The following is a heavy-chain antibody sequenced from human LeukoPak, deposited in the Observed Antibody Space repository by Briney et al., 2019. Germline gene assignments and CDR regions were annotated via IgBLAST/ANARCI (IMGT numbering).Heavy chain of an antibody. Sequence: PGGSLRLSCAASGFSFSEHGMHWVHQAPGKGPEWVTVTWYDGSNNHYADAVKGRFTISRDNSKNTVFLEMNSLRAEDTAVCHCARDRYFGSDGFDIWGPGTMVIVSS. CDR1: GFSFSEHG. V-gene: IGHV3-33*01. D-gene: IGHD3-10*01. J-gene: IGHJ3*02. CDR3: ARDRYFGSDGFDI. CDR2: TWYDGSNN.